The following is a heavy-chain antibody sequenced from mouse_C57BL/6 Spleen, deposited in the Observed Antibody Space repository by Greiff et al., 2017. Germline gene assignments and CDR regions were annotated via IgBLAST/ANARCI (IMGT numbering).Heavy chain of an antibody. J-gene: IGHJ4*01. CDR2: ISDGGSYS. CDR3: ARGEITTVVATDAMDY. V-gene: IGHV5-4*01. Sequence: EVQRVESGGGLVKPGGSLKLSCAASGFTFSSYAMSWVRQTPEKRLEWVATISDGGSYSYYPDNVKGRFTISRDNAKNNLYLQMSHLKSEDTAMYYCARGEITTVVATDAMDYWGQGTSVTVSS. CDR1: GFTFSSYA. D-gene: IGHD1-1*01.